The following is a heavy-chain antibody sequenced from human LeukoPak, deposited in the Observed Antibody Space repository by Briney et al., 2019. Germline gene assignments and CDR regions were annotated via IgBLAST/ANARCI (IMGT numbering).Heavy chain of an antibody. J-gene: IGHJ4*02. CDR1: GYTFTSYD. V-gene: IGHV1-8*01. Sequence: ASVKVSCKASGYTFTSYDINWVRQATGQGLEWMGWMKPNSGNTGYAQKFQGRVTMTRNTSISTAYMELSSLRSEDTAVYYCARGRLLLWFGEPKPNDYWGQGTLVTVSS. CDR2: MKPNSGNT. D-gene: IGHD3-10*01. CDR3: ARGRLLLWFGEPKPNDY.